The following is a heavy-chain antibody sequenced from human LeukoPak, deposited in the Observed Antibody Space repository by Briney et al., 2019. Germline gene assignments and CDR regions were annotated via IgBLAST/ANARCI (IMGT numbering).Heavy chain of an antibody. D-gene: IGHD1-26*01. CDR2: IYYSGST. CDR3: ARWDPLDAFDI. J-gene: IGHJ3*02. V-gene: IGHV4-39*01. CDR1: GGSISSSSYY. Sequence: PSETLSLSCTVSGGSISSSSYYCGWIRQPPGKGLEWIGSIYYSGSTYYNPSLKSRVTISVDTSKNQFSLKLSSVTAADTAVYYCARWDPLDAFDIWAKGQWSPSLQ.